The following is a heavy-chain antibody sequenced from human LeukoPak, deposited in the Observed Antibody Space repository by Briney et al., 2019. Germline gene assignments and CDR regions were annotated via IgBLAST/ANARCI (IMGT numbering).Heavy chain of an antibody. J-gene: IGHJ4*02. CDR1: GFSLGPSGVG. D-gene: IGHD3-9*01. CDR2: IYWDDDK. V-gene: IGHV2-5*02. CDR3: AQRGILTGYPLFDY. Sequence: SGPTLVNPTQTLTLTCTFSGFSLGPSGVGVGWIRQPPGKALEWLALIYWDDDKRYSPSLKSRLTITKDTSKNQVVLTMTNMDPVDTATYYCAQRGILTGYPLFDYWGQGTLVTVSS.